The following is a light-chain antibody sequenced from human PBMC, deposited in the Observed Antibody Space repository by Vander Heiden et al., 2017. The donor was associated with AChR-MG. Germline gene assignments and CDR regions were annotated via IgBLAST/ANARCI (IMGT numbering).Light chain of an antibody. CDR3: QQDKRGPLT. V-gene: IGKV3-15*01. CDR1: ESVRSD. J-gene: IGKJ4*01. CDR2: GAS. Sequence: ETLMTQSPVTLSASVGETVTLTCRASESVRSDLAWYQQKGGKAPKLLIYGASRRATGVPPRFSGSGSGTEFTLTISSLQSEDFAVYHCQQDKRGPLTFGGGTKVDIK.